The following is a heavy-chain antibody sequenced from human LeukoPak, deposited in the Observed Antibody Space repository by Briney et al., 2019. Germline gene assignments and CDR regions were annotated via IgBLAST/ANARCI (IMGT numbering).Heavy chain of an antibody. D-gene: IGHD3-9*01. V-gene: IGHV4-34*01. CDR3: ARRYFDWLSSNWFDP. CDR2: INHSGST. CDR1: GGSFSGYY. Sequence: PSETLSLTCAVYGGSFSGYYWSWLRQPPGKGLEWIGEINHSGSTNYNPSLKSRVTISVDTSKNQFSLKLSSVTAADTAVYYCARRYFDWLSSNWFDPWGQGTLVTVSS. J-gene: IGHJ5*02.